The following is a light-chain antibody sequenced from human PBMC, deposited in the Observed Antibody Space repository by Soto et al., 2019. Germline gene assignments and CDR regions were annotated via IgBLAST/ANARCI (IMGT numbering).Light chain of an antibody. CDR1: QSVSNY. CDR3: QQRSNWPRVT. V-gene: IGKV3-11*01. CDR2: DAS. J-gene: IGKJ2*01. Sequence: EIVLTQSPATLSLSPGERATLSCRASQSVSNYLAWYQQKPGQAPRLLIYDASNRATGIPARFSVSGSGTDFTLPISSLEPEDFSVYYCQQRSNWPRVTFVHGTMVEIK.